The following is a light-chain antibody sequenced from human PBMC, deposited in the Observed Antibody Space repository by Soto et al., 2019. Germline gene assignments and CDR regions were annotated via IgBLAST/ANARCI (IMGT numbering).Light chain of an antibody. J-gene: IGKJ1*01. Sequence: EIVMTQSPATLSVSPGERATLPCRASQSVSSNLAWYQQKPGQAPRLLIYGASTRATGIPAGFSGSGSGTEFNVTFSALRAEVCADYYCQLYNDWPPWTFGQGTKVEIK. CDR2: GAS. CDR1: QSVSSN. CDR3: QLYNDWPPWT. V-gene: IGKV3-15*01.